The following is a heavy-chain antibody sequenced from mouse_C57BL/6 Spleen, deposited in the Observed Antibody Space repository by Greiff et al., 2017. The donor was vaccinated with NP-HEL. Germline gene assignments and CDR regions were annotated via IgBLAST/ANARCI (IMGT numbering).Heavy chain of an antibody. Sequence: QVQLQQPGAELVKPGASVKMSCKASGYTFTSYWITWVKQRPGQGLEWIGDIYPGSGSTNYNEKFKSKATLTVDTSSSTAYMQLSSLTSEDSAGYYCARGGPVVALYAMDYWGQGTSVTVSS. CDR1: GYTFTSYW. J-gene: IGHJ4*01. CDR2: IYPGSGST. CDR3: ARGGPVVALYAMDY. D-gene: IGHD1-1*01. V-gene: IGHV1-55*01.